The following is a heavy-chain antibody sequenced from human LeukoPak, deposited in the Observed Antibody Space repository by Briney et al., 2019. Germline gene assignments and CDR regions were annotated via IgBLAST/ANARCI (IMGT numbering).Heavy chain of an antibody. J-gene: IGHJ1*01. D-gene: IGHD2-2*01. CDR3: ARSRYCSSTSCLAEYFQH. Sequence: ASVKVSCKASGYTLTGYYMHWVRQAPGQGLEWMGWMNPNSGGTKYAQKFQGRVTMTRDKSSSTAYLQWSSLKASDTAMYYCARSRYCSSTSCLAEYFQHWGQGTLVTVSS. CDR1: GYTLTGYY. CDR2: MNPNSGGT. V-gene: IGHV1-2*02.